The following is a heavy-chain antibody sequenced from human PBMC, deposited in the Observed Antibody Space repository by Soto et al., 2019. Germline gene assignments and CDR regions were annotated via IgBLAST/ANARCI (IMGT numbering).Heavy chain of an antibody. CDR1: GDTFTSYG. J-gene: IGHJ4*02. V-gene: IGHV5-51*01. D-gene: IGHD1-1*01. CDR3: ARNDKNWNYCDY. CDR2: IYPADSDT. Sequence: GESLSICCKVFGDTFTSYGIGWVRQMPGKGLEWMGIIYPADSDTRYSPSFQGQVTISADKSISTAYLQWSSLKASDTAMYYCARNDKNWNYCDYWGQGTLVTVSS.